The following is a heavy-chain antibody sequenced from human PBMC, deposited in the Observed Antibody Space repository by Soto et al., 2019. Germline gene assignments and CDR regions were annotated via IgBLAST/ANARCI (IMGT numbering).Heavy chain of an antibody. Sequence: GGSLRLSCAASGFTFSSYSMNWVRQAPGKGLEWVSSISSSSSYIYYADSVKGRFTISRDNAKNSLYLQMNSLRAEDTAVYYCARDAPPYYDFWSGYYPTYYYYGMDVWGQGTTVTVSS. CDR1: GFTFSSYS. J-gene: IGHJ6*02. CDR2: ISSSSSYI. D-gene: IGHD3-3*01. V-gene: IGHV3-21*01. CDR3: ARDAPPYYDFWSGYYPTYYYYGMDV.